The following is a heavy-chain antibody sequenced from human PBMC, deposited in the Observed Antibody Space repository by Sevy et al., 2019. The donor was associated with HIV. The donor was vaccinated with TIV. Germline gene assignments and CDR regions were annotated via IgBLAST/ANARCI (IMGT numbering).Heavy chain of an antibody. CDR2: ISGSGGST. Sequence: GGSLRLSCAASGFTFSSYVMSWVRQAPGKGLEWVSAISGSGGSTYYADSVKGRFTISRDNSKNTLYLQMNSLRAEDTAVYYCAKDLVGAVAGEGAFDIWGQGTMVTVSS. CDR1: GFTFSSYV. D-gene: IGHD6-19*01. V-gene: IGHV3-23*01. J-gene: IGHJ3*02. CDR3: AKDLVGAVAGEGAFDI.